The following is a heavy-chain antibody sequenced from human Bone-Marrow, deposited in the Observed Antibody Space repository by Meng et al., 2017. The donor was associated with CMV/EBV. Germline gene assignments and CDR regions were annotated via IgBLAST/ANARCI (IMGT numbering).Heavy chain of an antibody. CDR2: INPNSGGT. Sequence: ASVKVSRKASGYTFTGYYMHWVRQAPGQGLEWMGWINPNSGGTSYAQKFQGRVTMTRDTSISTAYMELSSLRSDATAVYYCSRGYSYGYSWYFDYWGQGTLVTVSS. CDR3: SRGYSYGYSWYFDY. D-gene: IGHD5-18*01. CDR1: GYTFTGYY. V-gene: IGHV1-2*02. J-gene: IGHJ4*02.